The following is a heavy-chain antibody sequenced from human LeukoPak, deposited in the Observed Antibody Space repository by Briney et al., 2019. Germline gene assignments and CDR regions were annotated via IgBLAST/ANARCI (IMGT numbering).Heavy chain of an antibody. CDR3: ARLLSTSASCYDL. CDR1: GFSFSNYW. J-gene: IGHJ4*02. Sequence: GGSLRLSCAAFGFSFSNYWLSWVRQAPGKGLEWVASINQDGSEKYYVDSVKGRFAISRDNAKNSLYLQMNSLRAEDTAVYYCARLLSTSASCYDLWGQGTLVTASS. V-gene: IGHV3-7*04. CDR2: INQDGSEK. D-gene: IGHD2-2*01.